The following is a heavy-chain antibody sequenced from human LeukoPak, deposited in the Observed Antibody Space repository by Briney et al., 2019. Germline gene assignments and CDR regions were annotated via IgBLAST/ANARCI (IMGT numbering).Heavy chain of an antibody. CDR3: ARGRGSGSLTRPFDY. Sequence: SVKVSCKASGDTFSSYAISWVRQAPGQGLEWMGVIIPIFGTANYAQKFQGRVTITADESTSTAYMELSSLTSEDTAVYYCARGRGSGSLTRPFDYWGQGTLVTVSS. CDR1: GDTFSSYA. CDR2: IIPIFGTA. V-gene: IGHV1-69*13. J-gene: IGHJ4*02. D-gene: IGHD3-10*01.